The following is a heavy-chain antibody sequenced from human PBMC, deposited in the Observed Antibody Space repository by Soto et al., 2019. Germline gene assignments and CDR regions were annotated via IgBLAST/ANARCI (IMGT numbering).Heavy chain of an antibody. CDR1: GFTFRSYS. J-gene: IGHJ6*02. CDR3: ARRDYYYYGVDV. Sequence: EVQLVESGGGLVKPGGSLRLSCVASGFTFRSYSMNWVRQAPGKGLEWVSSISTSSSYIYYADSVKGRFTISRDNAKNSLYLQMNSLRAEDKAVYYCARRDYYYYGVDVWGQGTTVTVSS. CDR2: ISTSSSYI. V-gene: IGHV3-21*01.